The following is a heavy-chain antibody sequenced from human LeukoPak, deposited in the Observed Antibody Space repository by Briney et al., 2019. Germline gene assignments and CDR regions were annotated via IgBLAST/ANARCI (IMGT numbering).Heavy chain of an antibody. J-gene: IGHJ4*02. CDR3: ARDNYDSSGYYFD. D-gene: IGHD3-22*01. CDR2: ISGSGSTT. Sequence: GGSLRLSCAASGFTFSIYEMNWVRQAPGKGREWVSYISGSGSTTHYADPVKGRFTISRDNAKNSLYMQMNSLRAEDTAVYYCARDNYDSSGYYFDWGQGTLVTVSS. CDR1: GFTFSIYE. V-gene: IGHV3-48*03.